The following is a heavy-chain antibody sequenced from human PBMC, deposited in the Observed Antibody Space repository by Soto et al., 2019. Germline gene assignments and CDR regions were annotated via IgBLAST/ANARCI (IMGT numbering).Heavy chain of an antibody. J-gene: IGHJ6*02. D-gene: IGHD5-18*01. CDR1: GGTFSSYA. V-gene: IGHV1-69*01. CDR2: IIPIFGTA. Sequence: QVQLVQSGAEVKKPGSSVKVSCKASGGTFSSYAISWVRQAPGQGLEWMGGIIPIFGTANYAQKFQGRVTITADESTSTAYMELSSLSSEDTAVYYCARGIFLDTATVYYYYYGMDVWGQGTTVTVSS. CDR3: ARGIFLDTATVYYYYYGMDV.